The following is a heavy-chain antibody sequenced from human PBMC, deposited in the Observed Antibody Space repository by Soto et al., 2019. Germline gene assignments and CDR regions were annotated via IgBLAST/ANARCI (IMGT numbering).Heavy chain of an antibody. J-gene: IGHJ4*02. CDR1: GYTFTSYG. Sequence: ASVKVSCKASGYTFTSYGISWVRQAPGQGLEWMGWISAYNGNTNYAQKLQGRVTMTTDTSTSTAYMELRSLRSDDTAVYYYASETTTLDSSGWYGYYFDYWGQGTLVTVSS. CDR3: ASETTTLDSSGWYGYYFDY. V-gene: IGHV1-18*01. D-gene: IGHD6-19*01. CDR2: ISAYNGNT.